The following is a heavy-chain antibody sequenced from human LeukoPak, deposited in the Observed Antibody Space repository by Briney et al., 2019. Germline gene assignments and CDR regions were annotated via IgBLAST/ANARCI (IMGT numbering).Heavy chain of an antibody. CDR3: ARDPTWSSSWYPHYYYMDV. D-gene: IGHD6-13*01. J-gene: IGHJ6*03. V-gene: IGHV4-4*07. CDR2: IYISGST. Sequence: PSETLSLTCTVSGGSISSYYWSWIRQPAGKGLEWIGRIYISGSTNYNPSLKSPVTMSVDTSKNQFSLQLNSVTPEDTAVYYCARDPTWSSSWYPHYYYMDVWGKGTTVTISS. CDR1: GGSISSYY.